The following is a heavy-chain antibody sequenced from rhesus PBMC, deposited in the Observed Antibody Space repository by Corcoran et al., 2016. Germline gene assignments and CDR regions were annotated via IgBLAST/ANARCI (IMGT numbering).Heavy chain of an antibody. J-gene: IGHJ4*01. CDR3: ARGIAAAGTRFDY. V-gene: IGHV2-174*01. CDR1: GFSLTTTGMG. D-gene: IGHD6-25*01. Sequence: QVTLKESGPALVKPTQTLTLTCTFSGFSLTTTGMGVVWIRQPPGKALEWLALIYWYDDTRYCTSLKNRLSSSKDTSKNQVVPTMTNMDPVDTATYSCARGIAAAGTRFDYWGQGVLVTVSS. CDR2: IYWYDDT.